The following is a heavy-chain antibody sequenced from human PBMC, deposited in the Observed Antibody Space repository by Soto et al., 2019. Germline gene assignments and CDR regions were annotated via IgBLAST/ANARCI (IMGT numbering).Heavy chain of an antibody. CDR1: GGIFHGYG. V-gene: IGHV3-33*01. J-gene: IGHJ4*02. CDR2: IRFDGSNE. Sequence: QEQLVESGGGVVQPGTSLRLSCAVPGGIFHGYGMHWVRQAPGKGLEWVAIIRFDGSNEEYADSVKGRFTISRDNSKNTLYLQMNTLGAEDTAVYYCARDWIGGTFFRGYLDYWGRGTVGTVSS. CDR3: ARDWIGGTFFRGYLDY. D-gene: IGHD3-3*01.